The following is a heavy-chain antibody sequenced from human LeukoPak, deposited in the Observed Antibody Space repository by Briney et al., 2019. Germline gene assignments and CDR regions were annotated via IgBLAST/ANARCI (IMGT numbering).Heavy chain of an antibody. CDR3: ARGGYSSGWYRYGNWFDP. V-gene: IGHV4-59*01. CDR1: GSSISSYY. D-gene: IGHD6-19*01. J-gene: IGHJ5*02. Sequence: SETLSLTCTVSGSSISSYYWSWIRQPPGKGLEWIGYIYYSGSTNYNPSLKSRVTISVDTSKNQFSLKLSSVTAADTAVYYCARGGYSSGWYRYGNWFDPWGQGTLVTVSS. CDR2: IYYSGST.